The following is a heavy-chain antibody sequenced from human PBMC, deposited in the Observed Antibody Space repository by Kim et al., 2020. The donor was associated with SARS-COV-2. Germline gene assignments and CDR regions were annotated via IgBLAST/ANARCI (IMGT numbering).Heavy chain of an antibody. CDR3: ARGGVSPFDY. V-gene: IGHV4-34*01. CDR1: GGSFSGYY. D-gene: IGHD3-10*01. CDR2: INHSGST. J-gene: IGHJ4*02. Sequence: SETLSLPCAVYGGSFSGYYWSWIRQPPGKGLVWTGEINHSGSTNYNPSLKSRVTISVDTSKNQFSLKLSSVTAADTAVYYFARGGVSPFDYWGQGTLVTVPS.